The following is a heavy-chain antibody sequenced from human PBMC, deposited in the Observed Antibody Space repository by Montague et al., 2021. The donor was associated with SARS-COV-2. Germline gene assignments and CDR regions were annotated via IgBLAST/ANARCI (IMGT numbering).Heavy chain of an antibody. CDR2: ISTDGGSTT. CDR1: GFTLSTYW. V-gene: IGHV3-74*01. CDR3: ARDLSSGWYRYFDY. J-gene: IGHJ4*02. D-gene: IGHD6-19*01. Sequence: SLRLSCAAFGFTLSTYWMHWVRQVPVKGLVWVSRISTDGGSTTTXADXVKVRFTISRDNAKNTLYLQMDSLRAEDTAVYYCARDLSSGWYRYFDYWGQGTLVTVSS.